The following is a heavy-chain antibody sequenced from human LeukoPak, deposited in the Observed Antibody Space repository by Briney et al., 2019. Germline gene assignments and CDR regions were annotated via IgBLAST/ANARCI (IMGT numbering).Heavy chain of an antibody. J-gene: IGHJ4*02. CDR3: AKDSAKKYDDY. Sequence: PGGSLRLSCAASGFTFSNYAMYWVRQAPGKGLEWVSGITKSGDSTYYADSVKGRFTISRDNSKNTLYLQMNSLRAEDTAVYYCAKDSAKKYDDYWGQGTLVTVSS. CDR2: ITKSGDST. D-gene: IGHD2/OR15-2a*01. CDR1: GFTFSNYA. V-gene: IGHV3-23*01.